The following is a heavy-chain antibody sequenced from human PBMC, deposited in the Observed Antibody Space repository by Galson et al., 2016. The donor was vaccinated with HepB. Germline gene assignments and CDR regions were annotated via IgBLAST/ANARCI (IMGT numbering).Heavy chain of an antibody. J-gene: IGHJ4*02. CDR3: TRVTIYGVVDF. CDR2: IYYSGST. Sequence: EPLSLTCTFSSDSITGHYCSWIRQSPGKGLEWIGYIYYSGSTNYNPSLKSRVTMLVDTSKNQFSMMLTSVAAADTAVYYCTRVTIYGVVDFWGQGTPVTVSS. V-gene: IGHV4-59*11. D-gene: IGHD3-3*01. CDR1: SDSITGHY.